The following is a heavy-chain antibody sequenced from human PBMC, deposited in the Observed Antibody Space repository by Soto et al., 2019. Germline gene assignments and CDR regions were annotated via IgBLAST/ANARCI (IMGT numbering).Heavy chain of an antibody. D-gene: IGHD6-19*01. CDR2: ISDSGGST. V-gene: IGHV3-23*01. CDR1: GYTFSSDD. CDR3: AKDGGWSLAVAGLFDY. Sequence: GGSLRLSCVVSGYTFSSDDMSWVRQAQKRGLEWVSGISDSGGSTYYADSVKGRFTISRDNAKNTLYLQMKSLRAEDTALYFCAKDGGWSLAVAGLFDYWGPGTQVTVSS. J-gene: IGHJ4*02.